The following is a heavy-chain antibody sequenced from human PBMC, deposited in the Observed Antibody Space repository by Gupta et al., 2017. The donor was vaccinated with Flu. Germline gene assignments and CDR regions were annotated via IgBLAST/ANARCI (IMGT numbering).Heavy chain of an antibody. J-gene: IGHJ4*02. CDR1: GFTFSSRW. CDR3: VHAAYG. V-gene: IGHV3-74*01. Sequence: EVQLAESGGGLAQPGGSLRLSCAVSGFTFSSRWLYWVRQAPGKGLVWVSLINPDGRITTYADSVKGRVTISRDNAKKTLYLQMNSLRAEDTARDYCVHAAYGWGQGTLVTVSS. D-gene: IGHD3-10*01. CDR2: INPDGRIT.